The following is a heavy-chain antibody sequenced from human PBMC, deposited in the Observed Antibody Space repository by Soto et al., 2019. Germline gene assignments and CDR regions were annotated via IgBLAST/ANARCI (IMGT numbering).Heavy chain of an antibody. CDR3: ARKNSSGWYVLDY. J-gene: IGHJ4*02. CDR2: IYYSGST. D-gene: IGHD6-19*01. CDR1: GGSISSSSYY. Sequence: TSETLSLTCTVSGGSISSSSYYWGWIRQPPGKGLEWIGSIYYSGSTYYNPSLKSRVTISVDTSKNQFSLKLSSVTAADTAVYYCARKNSSGWYVLDYWGQGTLVTVSS. V-gene: IGHV4-39*01.